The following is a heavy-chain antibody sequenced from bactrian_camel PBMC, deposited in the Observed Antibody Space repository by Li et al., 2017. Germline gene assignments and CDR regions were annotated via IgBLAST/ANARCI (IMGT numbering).Heavy chain of an antibody. CDR2: IDDTGTT. Sequence: VQLVESGGGSVQAGGSLRLSCTASGFTFDDSDSDMRWYRQPPGKGLEWVARIDDTGTTVYAESVKGRFSISKDTKDNSIKVLYLQMTSLKPEDTGMYYCAADLFGVCYREARHYKLWGQGTQVTVS. CDR3: AADLFGVCYREARHYKL. D-gene: IGHD3*01. J-gene: IGHJ4*01. CDR1: GFTFDDSDSD. V-gene: IGHV3-1*01.